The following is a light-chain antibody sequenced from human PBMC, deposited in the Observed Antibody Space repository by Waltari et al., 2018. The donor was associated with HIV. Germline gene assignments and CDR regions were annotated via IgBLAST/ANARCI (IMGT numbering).Light chain of an antibody. CDR2: QDD. J-gene: IGLJ2*01. CDR3: QAWDTTTMI. Sequence: SYELTQPPSVSVSPGQTASISCSGDKLRDKSACWYQQTPGQSPVLVMYQDDRRPSGIPERFSGSSSANTATLTISGTQAMDEADYYCQAWDTTTMIIGGGTKLTVL. V-gene: IGLV3-1*01. CDR1: KLRDKS.